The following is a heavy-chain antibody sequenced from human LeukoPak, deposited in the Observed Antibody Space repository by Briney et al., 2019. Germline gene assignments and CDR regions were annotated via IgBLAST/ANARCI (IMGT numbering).Heavy chain of an antibody. Sequence: SETLSLTCTVSGGSISSSSYSWGWIRQPPGKGLEWIGSIYYSGSTYYNPSLKSRVTISVDTSKNQFSLKLSSVTAADTAVYYCASLYYYDSSGYYLLDYWGQGTLVTVSS. CDR2: IYYSGST. J-gene: IGHJ4*02. CDR1: GGSISSSSYS. V-gene: IGHV4-39*01. CDR3: ASLYYYDSSGYYLLDY. D-gene: IGHD3-22*01.